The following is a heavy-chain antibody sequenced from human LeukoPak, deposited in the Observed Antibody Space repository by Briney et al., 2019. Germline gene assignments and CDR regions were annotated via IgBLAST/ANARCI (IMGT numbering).Heavy chain of an antibody. Sequence: SETLSLTCAVYGGSFSGYYWSWIRQPPGKGLEWIGEINHSGSTNYNPSLKSRVTISVDTSKNQFSLKLSSVTAADTAVYYCARPSANFMITGRRAFDIWGQGTMVTVSS. J-gene: IGHJ3*02. V-gene: IGHV4-34*01. CDR3: ARPSANFMITGRRAFDI. CDR2: INHSGST. D-gene: IGHD3-16*01. CDR1: GGSFSGYY.